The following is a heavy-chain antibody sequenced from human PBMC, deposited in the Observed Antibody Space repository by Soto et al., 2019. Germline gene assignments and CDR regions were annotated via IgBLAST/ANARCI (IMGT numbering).Heavy chain of an antibody. Sequence: PSETLSLTCAVSGYSISSGYYWGWIRQPPGRGLEWIGSTSHSGTTYYNPSLRSRVTISIDTSNNQFSLKLSSVTAADTAVYYCARASGGNSGWGHWSDPWGQGTLVTVSS. D-gene: IGHD2-21*02. CDR2: TSHSGTT. V-gene: IGHV4-38-2*01. CDR1: GYSISSGYY. CDR3: ARASGGNSGWGHWSDP. J-gene: IGHJ5*02.